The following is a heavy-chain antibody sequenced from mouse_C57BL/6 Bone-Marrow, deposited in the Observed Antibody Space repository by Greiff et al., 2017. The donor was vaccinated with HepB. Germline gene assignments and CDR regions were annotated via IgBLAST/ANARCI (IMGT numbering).Heavy chain of an antibody. Sequence: QVHVKQSGPGLVQPSQSLSITCTVSGFSLTSYGVHWVRQSPGKGLEWLGVIWSGGSTDYNAAFISRLSISKDNSKSQVFFKMNSLQADDTAIYYCARSHYYGSSYWYFDVWGTGTTVTVSS. D-gene: IGHD1-1*01. CDR1: GFSLTSYG. CDR2: IWSGGST. CDR3: ARSHYYGSSYWYFDV. J-gene: IGHJ1*03. V-gene: IGHV2-2*01.